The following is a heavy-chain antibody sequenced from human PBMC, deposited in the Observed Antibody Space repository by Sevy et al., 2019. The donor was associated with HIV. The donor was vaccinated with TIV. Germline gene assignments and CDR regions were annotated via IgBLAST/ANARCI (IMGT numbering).Heavy chain of an antibody. V-gene: IGHV1-18*01. Sequence: ASVKVSCKASGYTFTSYGISWVRQAPGQGLEWMGWISAYNGNTNYAQKLQGRVTMTTDTSTSTAYKELRSLRSDDTAVYYCARDGSDIVPTLGGYNWFDPWGQGTLVTVSS. CDR2: ISAYNGNT. D-gene: IGHD2-8*01. CDR3: ARDGSDIVPTLGGYNWFDP. CDR1: GYTFTSYG. J-gene: IGHJ5*02.